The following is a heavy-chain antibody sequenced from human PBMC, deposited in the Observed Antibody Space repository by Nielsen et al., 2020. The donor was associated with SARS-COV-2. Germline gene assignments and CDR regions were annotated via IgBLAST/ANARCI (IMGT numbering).Heavy chain of an antibody. Sequence: ASVKVSCKASGYTFSNYAMHWVRQAPGQRLELMGWINAGYGNTKYSQKFQGRVTITRDTSASTAYLELSSLRPEDTAVYFCAREGSSWSFDYWGQGTLVTVSS. D-gene: IGHD6-13*01. CDR2: INAGYGNT. CDR3: AREGSSWSFDY. V-gene: IGHV1-3*01. CDR1: GYTFSNYA. J-gene: IGHJ4*02.